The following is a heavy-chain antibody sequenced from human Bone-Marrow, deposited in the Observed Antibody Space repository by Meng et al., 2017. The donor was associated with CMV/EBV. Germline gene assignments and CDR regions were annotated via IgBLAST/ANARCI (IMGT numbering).Heavy chain of an antibody. Sequence: GESLKIYCAASGFTFDGYGMSWVRQAPGKGLEWVSGISWNSGSIGYADSVKGRFTISRDNAKNSLYLQMNSLRAEDTALYHCAREGEGTDYWGQGTLGTVSS. CDR2: ISWNSGSI. D-gene: IGHD3-16*01. CDR3: AREGEGTDY. J-gene: IGHJ4*02. CDR1: GFTFDGYG. V-gene: IGHV3-20*01.